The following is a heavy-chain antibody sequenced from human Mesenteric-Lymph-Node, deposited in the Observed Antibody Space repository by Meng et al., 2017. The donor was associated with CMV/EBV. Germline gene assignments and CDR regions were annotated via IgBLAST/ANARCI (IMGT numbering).Heavy chain of an antibody. D-gene: IGHD4-23*01. CDR2: INHSGST. Sequence: AQLQQLGAGALNPSETLSLTCAVYGGSVSGYYWSWIRQPPGKGLEWIGEINHSGSTNYNPSLKSRVTISVDTSKNQFSLKLSSVTAADTAVYYCARHQRWLKSEGGFNYWGQGTLVTVSS. J-gene: IGHJ4*02. V-gene: IGHV4-34*01. CDR1: GGSVSGYY. CDR3: ARHQRWLKSEGGFNY.